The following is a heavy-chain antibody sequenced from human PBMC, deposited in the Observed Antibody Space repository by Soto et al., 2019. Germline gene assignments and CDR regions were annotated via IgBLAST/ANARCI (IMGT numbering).Heavy chain of an antibody. CDR2: ISAYNGNT. J-gene: IGHJ5*02. Sequence: ASVKVSCKASGYTFTSYGISWVRQAPGQGLEWMGWISAYNGNTNYAQKLQGRVTMTTDTSTSTAYMELRSLRSDDTAVYYCARGGGYCSSTSCSNWFDPWGQGTLVTVPS. D-gene: IGHD2-2*01. CDR3: ARGGGYCSSTSCSNWFDP. CDR1: GYTFTSYG. V-gene: IGHV1-18*01.